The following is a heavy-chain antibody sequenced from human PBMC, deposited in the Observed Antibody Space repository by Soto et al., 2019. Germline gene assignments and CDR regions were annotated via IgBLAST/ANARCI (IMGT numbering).Heavy chain of an antibody. V-gene: IGHV1-69*08. D-gene: IGHD1-26*01. Sequence: QVQLVQSGAEVKKPGSSVKVSCKASGGSFSTYTIYWVRQAPGQGLEWMGRIIPRVDTVNYAQKFQGRVRLTADKSTSTASLELSSLRYEDTAVYYCARAGGPSGHYSFDLDYWGHGTLVTVSS. CDR2: IIPRVDTV. CDR1: GGSFSTYT. CDR3: ARAGGPSGHYSFDLDY. J-gene: IGHJ4*01.